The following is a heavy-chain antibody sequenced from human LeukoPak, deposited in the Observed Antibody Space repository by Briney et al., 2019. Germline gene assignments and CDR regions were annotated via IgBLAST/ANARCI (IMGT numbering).Heavy chain of an antibody. J-gene: IGHJ5*02. CDR2: INGDGSTT. D-gene: IGHD7-27*01. Sequence: GGSLRLSCEASGFTFSGYWMYWVRQAPGKGLMWVSSINGDGSTTRYADSVKGRFTVSRDNTKNTLYLQMNSLRAEDTAVYYCARDPRNLGLDPWGQGTLVTVSS. CDR1: GFTFSGYW. V-gene: IGHV3-74*01. CDR3: ARDPRNLGLDP.